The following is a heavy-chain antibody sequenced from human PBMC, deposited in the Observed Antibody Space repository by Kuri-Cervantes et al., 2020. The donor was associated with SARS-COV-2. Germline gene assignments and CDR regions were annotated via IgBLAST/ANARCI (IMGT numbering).Heavy chain of an antibody. CDR3: ARDHSVAGIRNWFDP. CDR1: GFTFSSYS. D-gene: IGHD6-19*01. CDR2: ISSSSSYI. V-gene: IGHV3-21*01. Sequence: GESLKISCAASGFTFSSYSMNRVRQAPGKGLEWVSSISSSSSYIYYADSVKGRFTISRDNAENTLYLQMDSLRAEDTAVYYCARDHSVAGIRNWFDPWGQGTLVTVSS. J-gene: IGHJ5*02.